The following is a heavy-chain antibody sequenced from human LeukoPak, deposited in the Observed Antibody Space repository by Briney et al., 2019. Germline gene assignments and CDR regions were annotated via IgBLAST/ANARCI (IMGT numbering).Heavy chain of an antibody. D-gene: IGHD6-6*01. V-gene: IGHV4-4*07. CDR2: IYTSGST. Sequence: PSETLSLTCTVSGGSINSYYWSWIRQPAGKGLEWLGRIYTSGSTNYNPSLKSRVTMSVDTSKNQFSLKLSSVTAADTAVYYCARGAAARRSWFDPWGQGTLVTVSS. CDR1: GGSINSYY. J-gene: IGHJ5*02. CDR3: ARGAAARRSWFDP.